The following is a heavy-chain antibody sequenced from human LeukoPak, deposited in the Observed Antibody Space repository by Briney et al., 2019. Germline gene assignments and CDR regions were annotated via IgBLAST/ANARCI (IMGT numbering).Heavy chain of an antibody. CDR2: IASDGSHI. CDR3: ARERQDTVIHSGAFDI. V-gene: IGHV3-30*04. J-gene: IGHJ3*02. Sequence: PGGSLRLSCAASGFTFSNYFMHWVRQAPGKGLEWVADIASDGSHIFYVESVKGRFTISRDNSKNTLYLQMNSLRAEDTAVYFCARERQDTVIHSGAFDIWGQGTMVTVSS. D-gene: IGHD2-21*02. CDR1: GFTFSNYF.